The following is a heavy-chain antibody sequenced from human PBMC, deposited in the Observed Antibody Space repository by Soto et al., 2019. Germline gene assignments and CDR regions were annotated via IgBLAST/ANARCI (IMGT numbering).Heavy chain of an antibody. Sequence: SETLSLTCAVYGGSFSGYYWSWIRQPPGKGLEWIGEINHSGSTNYNPSLKSRVTISVDASKNQFSLKPSSVTAADTAVYYCARAAESSGYSLDYWGQGTLVTVSS. CDR3: ARAAESSGYSLDY. CDR2: INHSGST. CDR1: GGSFSGYY. D-gene: IGHD3-22*01. J-gene: IGHJ4*02. V-gene: IGHV4-34*01.